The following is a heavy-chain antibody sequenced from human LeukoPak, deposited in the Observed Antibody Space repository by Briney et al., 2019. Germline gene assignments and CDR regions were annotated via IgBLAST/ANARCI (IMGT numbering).Heavy chain of an antibody. J-gene: IGHJ4*02. CDR2: IYPGDSDI. Sequence: GESLKISCKGSGHSFTSYWIGWVRQMPGKGLEWIGIIYPGDSDIRYSPSFRGQVTISADKSSSTAYLQWSSLKASDTAMYYCARRDVSAWYYFDYWGQGTLVTVSS. CDR3: ARRDVSAWYYFDY. CDR1: GHSFTSYW. V-gene: IGHV5-51*01. D-gene: IGHD6-19*01.